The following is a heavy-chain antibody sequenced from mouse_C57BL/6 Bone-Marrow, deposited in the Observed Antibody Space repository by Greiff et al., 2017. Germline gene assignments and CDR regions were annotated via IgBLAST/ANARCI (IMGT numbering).Heavy chain of an antibody. J-gene: IGHJ2*01. D-gene: IGHD1-1*01. Sequence: EVQLQQSGAVLVRPGASVKLSCTASGFNIKDDYMHWVKQRPEQGLEWIGWIDPENGDTEYASKFQGKATLTADTSSNTAYLQLSRLTSEDTAAYDCTPLNYYGRAHFYFDYWGQGTTLTVSA. CDR1: GFNIKDDY. CDR3: TPLNYYGRAHFYFDY. CDR2: IDPENGDT. V-gene: IGHV14-4*01.